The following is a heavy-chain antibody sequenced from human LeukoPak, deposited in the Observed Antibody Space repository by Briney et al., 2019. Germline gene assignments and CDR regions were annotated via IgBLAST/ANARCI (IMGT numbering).Heavy chain of an antibody. CDR2: IYYSGST. V-gene: IGHV4-39*01. D-gene: IGHD1-26*01. CDR3: ARLREAYAFDI. CDR1: GGSISSSSYY. Sequence: SETLSLTCTVSGGSISSSSYYWGWIRQPPGKGLEWIGSIYYSGSTYYNPSLKSRVTISVDTSKNQFSLKLSSVTAADTVVYYCARLREAYAFDIWGQGTMVTVSS. J-gene: IGHJ3*02.